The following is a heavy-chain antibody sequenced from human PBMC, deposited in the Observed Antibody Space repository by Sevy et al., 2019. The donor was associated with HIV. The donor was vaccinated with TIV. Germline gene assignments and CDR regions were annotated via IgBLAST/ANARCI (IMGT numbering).Heavy chain of an antibody. Sequence: SETLSLTCAVSGASISSGGYSWNWIRQPPGKGLEWMGYVFQSGATYYIPSLQSRVTISVDMSKNQFSLILRSVTVADTAVYFCARGRMGGTNSCDGAFDVWGQGTTVTVSS. J-gene: IGHJ3*01. CDR1: GASISSGGYS. CDR3: ARGRMGGTNSCDGAFDV. CDR2: VFQSGAT. V-gene: IGHV4-30-2*01. D-gene: IGHD1-26*01.